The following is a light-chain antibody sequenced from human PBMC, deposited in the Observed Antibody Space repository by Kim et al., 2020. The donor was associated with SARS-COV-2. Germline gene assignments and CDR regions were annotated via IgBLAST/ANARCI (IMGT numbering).Light chain of an antibody. V-gene: IGKV1D-16*01. CDR2: GAS. Sequence: ASLVDRGAITCRAGQDIINWLAWYQQRPGKAPKSLIYGASSLQSGVPSRFSGSGSGTNFTLTISSLQPEDSATYFCQHYHSYPLTIGGGTKLDI. CDR1: QDIINW. CDR3: QHYHSYPLT. J-gene: IGKJ4*01.